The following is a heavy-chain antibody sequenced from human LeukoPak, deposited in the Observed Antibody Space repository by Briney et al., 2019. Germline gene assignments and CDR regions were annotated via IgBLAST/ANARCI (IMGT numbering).Heavy chain of an antibody. CDR3: ATEGHYTVAFEI. CDR1: GDSISSSIYY. Sequence: SETLPLTCTVSGDSISSSIYYWGWIRQPPGKGLEWIGCIYYNGYTYYTSSLKSRVTIFVDTSKNQFSLKLISVTAADTAVYYCATEGHYTVAFEIWGQGTMVTVSS. D-gene: IGHD3-3*01. CDR2: IYYNGYT. J-gene: IGHJ3*02. V-gene: IGHV4-39*01.